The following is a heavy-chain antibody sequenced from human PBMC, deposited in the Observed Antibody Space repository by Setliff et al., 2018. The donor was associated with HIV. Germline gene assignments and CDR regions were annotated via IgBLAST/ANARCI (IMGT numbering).Heavy chain of an antibody. J-gene: IGHJ4*02. Sequence: SETLSLTCAVYGGSLTNYSWGWIRQPPGKGLEWIGSVNSSGTIYYNPSLKSRVTILVDTSKNQFSLKLSSATAADTAVYYCARVEYYYDSSGYYYDYWGQGTLVTVSS. V-gene: IGHV4-39*07. CDR3: ARVEYYYDSSGYYYDY. CDR2: VNSSGTI. D-gene: IGHD3-22*01. CDR1: GGSLTNYS.